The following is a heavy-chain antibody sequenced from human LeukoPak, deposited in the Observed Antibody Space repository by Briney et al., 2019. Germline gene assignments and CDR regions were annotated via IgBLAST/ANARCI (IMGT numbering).Heavy chain of an antibody. CDR3: AKGDDSSGYYPYYYYYYGMDV. Sequence: GGSLRLSCAASGFTFSSYAMSWVRQAPGKGLEWVSGIRGSGGSTYYADSVKGRFTISRDNSKNTLYLQMNSLRAEDTAVYYCAKGDDSSGYYPYYYYYYGMDVWGQGTTVTVSS. CDR1: GFTFSSYA. D-gene: IGHD3-22*01. J-gene: IGHJ6*02. V-gene: IGHV3-23*01. CDR2: IRGSGGST.